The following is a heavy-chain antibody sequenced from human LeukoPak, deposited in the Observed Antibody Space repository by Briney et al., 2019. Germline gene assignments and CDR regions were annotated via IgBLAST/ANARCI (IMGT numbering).Heavy chain of an antibody. CDR3: ARDQKYYGSGSYSDPDY. Sequence: GSSVKVSCKASGYTFTDYYMQWLRQAPGQALEGMGRINPNSGWTNYAEKFQGRVTMTRDTSISTAYMELSRLRSDDTAVYYCARDQKYYGSGSYSDPDYWGQGTLVTVSS. J-gene: IGHJ4*02. CDR2: INPNSGWT. D-gene: IGHD3-10*01. CDR1: GYTFTDYY. V-gene: IGHV1-2*06.